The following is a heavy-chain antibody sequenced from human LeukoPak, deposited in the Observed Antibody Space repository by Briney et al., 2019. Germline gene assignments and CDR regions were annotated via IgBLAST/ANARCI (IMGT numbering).Heavy chain of an antibody. J-gene: IGHJ3*02. CDR2: IIPILGIA. CDR1: GGTFSSYA. CDR3: ARAFIVVVPAARGVAFDI. D-gene: IGHD2-2*01. V-gene: IGHV1-69*04. Sequence: SVKVSCKASGGTFSSYAISWVRQAPGQGLEWMGRIIPILGIANYAQKFQGRVTITADKSTSTAYMELSSLRSEDTAVYYCARAFIVVVPAARGVAFDIWGQGTMVTVSS.